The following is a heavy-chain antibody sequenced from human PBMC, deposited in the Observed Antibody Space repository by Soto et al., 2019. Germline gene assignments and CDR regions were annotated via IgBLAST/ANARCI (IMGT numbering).Heavy chain of an antibody. CDR3: AKDTYSSSWYF. V-gene: IGHV3-23*01. D-gene: IGHD6-13*01. CDR1: GFTFTNYA. CDR2: ISNRGSDT. Sequence: TGGSLRLSCAGSGFTFTNYAMTWVRQAPGKGLEWVSSISNRGSDTYYVDSVKGRFTISRDNSKNTLYLQMNSLRAEDTAVYYCAKDTYSSSWYFWGQGTLVTVSS. J-gene: IGHJ4*02.